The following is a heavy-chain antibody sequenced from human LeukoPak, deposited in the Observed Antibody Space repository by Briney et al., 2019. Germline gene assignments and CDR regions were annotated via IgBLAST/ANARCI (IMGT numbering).Heavy chain of an antibody. J-gene: IGHJ4*02. CDR3: ARDADVGYYDSSGQGPFDY. Sequence: GASVKVSCKDSGYTFTGYYMHWVRQAPGQGLEWMGWINPNSGGTNYAQKFQGRVTMTRDTSISTAYMELSRLRSDDTAVYYCARDADVGYYDSSGQGPFDYWGQGTLVTVSS. V-gene: IGHV1-2*02. CDR1: GYTFTGYY. CDR2: INPNSGGT. D-gene: IGHD3-22*01.